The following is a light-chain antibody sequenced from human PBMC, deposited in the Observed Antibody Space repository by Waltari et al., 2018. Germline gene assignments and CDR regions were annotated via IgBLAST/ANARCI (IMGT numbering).Light chain of an antibody. Sequence: DIQMTQSPSSVSSSVGDRATITCRASQDISSWVAWYQQKPGKAPNLLIYAASTLRSGVPSRFSGSGSGTVFTLTISSLQPEDFATYYCQQATSSPFFGGGTRVEIK. CDR1: QDISSW. CDR3: QQATSSPF. CDR2: AAS. V-gene: IGKV1-12*01. J-gene: IGKJ4*01.